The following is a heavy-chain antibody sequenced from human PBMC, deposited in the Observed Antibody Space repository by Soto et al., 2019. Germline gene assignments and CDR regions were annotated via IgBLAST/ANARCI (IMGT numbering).Heavy chain of an antibody. CDR2: FNPHSGAT. J-gene: IGHJ3*01. D-gene: IGHD2-8*01. CDR3: ARGLGYCSNGVCYDAFDV. V-gene: IGHV1-2*02. Sequence: ASVKVSCKASGYSFTGHYIHWVRQAPGQGLEWMGWFNPHSGATNYAASFQGRVTMTRDTSISTAYMELGRLRSDDTAVYYCARGLGYCSNGVCYDAFDVWGQGTMVTVSS. CDR1: GYSFTGHY.